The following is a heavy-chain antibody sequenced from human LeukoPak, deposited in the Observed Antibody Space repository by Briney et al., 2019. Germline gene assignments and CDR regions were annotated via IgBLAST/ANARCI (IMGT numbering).Heavy chain of an antibody. D-gene: IGHD2-15*01. CDR3: ARARPCVGGGSCYSFDY. Sequence: GASVKASCKASGGTLSSYAINWVRQAPGQGLEWMGGIIPIFGTANYAQKFQGRVTITADKSTSTAYMELSSLRSEDTAVYYCARARPCVGGGSCYSFDYWGQGTLVTVSS. CDR2: IIPIFGTA. V-gene: IGHV1-69*06. CDR1: GGTLSSYA. J-gene: IGHJ4*02.